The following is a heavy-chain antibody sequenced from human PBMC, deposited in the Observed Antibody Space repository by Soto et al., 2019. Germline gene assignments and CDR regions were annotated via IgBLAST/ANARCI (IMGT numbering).Heavy chain of an antibody. V-gene: IGHV3-23*01. D-gene: IGHD3-3*01. Sequence: EVQLLESGGGLVQPGGSLRLSCAASGFTFSSYAMSWVRQAPGKGLEWVSGISVTGGSTYYADSVKGRFTISRDNSKNTLSLQRNSLRAEDTAVYYCAKGVRSGIDYLDYWGQGTLVTVSS. CDR2: ISVTGGST. CDR1: GFTFSSYA. CDR3: AKGVRSGIDYLDY. J-gene: IGHJ4*02.